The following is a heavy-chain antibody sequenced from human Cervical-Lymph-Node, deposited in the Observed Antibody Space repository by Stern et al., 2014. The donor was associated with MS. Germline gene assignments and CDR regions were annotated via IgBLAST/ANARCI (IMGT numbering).Heavy chain of an antibody. Sequence: QVQLMQSGPGLVKPSQTLSLTCAISGDSVSSNSAAWNWIRQSPSRGLEWLGRTYYRSKRYNDYAVSVKSRITINPDTSKNQFSLQLNSVTPEDTAVYYCARETLMLWFGELSTDRVFDYWGQGTLVTVSS. CDR3: ARETLMLWFGELSTDRVFDY. CDR2: TYYRSKRYN. D-gene: IGHD3-10*01. J-gene: IGHJ4*02. CDR1: GDSVSSNSAA. V-gene: IGHV6-1*01.